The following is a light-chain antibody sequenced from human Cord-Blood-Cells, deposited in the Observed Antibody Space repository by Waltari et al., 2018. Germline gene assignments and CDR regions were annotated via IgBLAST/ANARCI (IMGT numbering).Light chain of an antibody. Sequence: EIVLTQSPGTLSLSPGESATLSCRASQSVSSSYLAGYQQKPGQAPRLLIYGASSRATGIPDRFSGSGSETDFTLTSSRLEPEDFAVYYCQQYGSSPLTFGPGTKVDIK. CDR1: QSVSSSY. CDR3: QQYGSSPLT. CDR2: GAS. V-gene: IGKV3-20*01. J-gene: IGKJ3*01.